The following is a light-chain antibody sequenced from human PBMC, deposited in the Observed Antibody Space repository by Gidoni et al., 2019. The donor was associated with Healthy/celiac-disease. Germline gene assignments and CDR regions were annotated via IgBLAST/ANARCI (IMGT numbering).Light chain of an antibody. CDR3: YSTDNRGRHRGV. J-gene: IGLJ2*01. V-gene: IGLV3-10*01. CDR1: ALPKKF. Sequence: SYELTQPPSVSVSPRQTARIICSGDALPKKFAYWYQQKSGPAPVLVIYEDNKRPSGIPERFSGSSSGTMATLTITGAQVEDEADYYCYSTDNRGRHRGVFGGGTKLTVL. CDR2: EDN.